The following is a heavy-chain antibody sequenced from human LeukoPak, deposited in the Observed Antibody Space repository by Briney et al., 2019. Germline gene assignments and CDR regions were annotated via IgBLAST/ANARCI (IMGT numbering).Heavy chain of an antibody. Sequence: PGRSLRLSCAASGFTFSSYGMHWVRQAPGKGLEWVAVIWYDGSNKYYAESVKGRFTIPRDNSKNTLYLQMNSLRAEDTAVYYCARDKGDGGLDYWGQGTPVTVSS. D-gene: IGHD4-23*01. J-gene: IGHJ4*02. CDR1: GFTFSSYG. CDR2: IWYDGSNK. V-gene: IGHV3-33*01. CDR3: ARDKGDGGLDY.